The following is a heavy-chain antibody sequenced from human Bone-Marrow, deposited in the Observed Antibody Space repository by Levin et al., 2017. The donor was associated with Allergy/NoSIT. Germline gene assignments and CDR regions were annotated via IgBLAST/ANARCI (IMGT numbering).Heavy chain of an antibody. Sequence: GGSLRLSCAASGFTFDDYAMNWVRQAPGKGLEWVSGISWNSGNIGYADSVKGRFTISRDNAKNSLYLQMNSLRAEDTALYYCAKDSCSTFSCYLYYWGQGTLVTVSS. CDR3: AKDSCSTFSCYLYY. D-gene: IGHD2-2*01. V-gene: IGHV3-9*01. J-gene: IGHJ4*02. CDR1: GFTFDDYA. CDR2: ISWNSGNI.